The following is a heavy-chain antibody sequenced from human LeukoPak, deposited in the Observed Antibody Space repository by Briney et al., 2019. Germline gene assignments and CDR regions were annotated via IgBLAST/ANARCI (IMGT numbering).Heavy chain of an antibody. CDR3: ARTSGHYYYYYGMDV. CDR1: GGSFRGYY. J-gene: IGHJ6*02. CDR2: INHSGST. V-gene: IGHV4-34*01. Sequence: ASETLSQTCAVYGGSFRGYYWSWIRQPPGKGLEWIGEINHSGSTNYNPSLKSRVTISVDTSKNQFSLKLSSVTAADTAVYYCARTSGHYYYYYGMDVWGQGTTVTVSS.